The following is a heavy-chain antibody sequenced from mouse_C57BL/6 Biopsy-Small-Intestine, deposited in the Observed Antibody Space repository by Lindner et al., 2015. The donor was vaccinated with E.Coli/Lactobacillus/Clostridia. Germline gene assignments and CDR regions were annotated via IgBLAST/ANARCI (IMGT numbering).Heavy chain of an antibody. CDR1: GYTFTDYY. V-gene: IGHV1-84*02. CDR2: INRNGDT. CDR3: ARETSVADLGRAFDI. Sequence: SVKVSCKTSGYTFTDYYLHYLRQAPGQGLEWMGWINRNGDTKYAQRFHGRVTITRDTSISTAYMELTRLTSEDTAVYHCARETSVADLGRAFDIWGQGTMVTVSS. D-gene: IGHD3-1*01. J-gene: IGHJ3*01.